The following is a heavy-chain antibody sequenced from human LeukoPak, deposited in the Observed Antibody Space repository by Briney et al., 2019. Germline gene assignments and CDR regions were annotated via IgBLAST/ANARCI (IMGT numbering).Heavy chain of an antibody. V-gene: IGHV1-18*01. CDR1: GYTFTSYD. Sequence: ASVKVSCKASGYTFTSYDINWERQAPGQGLEWMGWTSAYNGNTNYAQKLQGRVTMTTDTSTSTAYMELRSLRSDDTAVYYCARMYSSGWYKGSWFDPWGQGTLVTVSS. CDR3: ARMYSSGWYKGSWFDP. D-gene: IGHD6-19*01. CDR2: TSAYNGNT. J-gene: IGHJ5*02.